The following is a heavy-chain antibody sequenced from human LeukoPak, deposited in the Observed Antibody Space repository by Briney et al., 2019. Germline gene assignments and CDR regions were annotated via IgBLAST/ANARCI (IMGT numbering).Heavy chain of an antibody. Sequence: GGSLRLSCAASGFTVSSNYMSWVRQAPGKGLEWVSVIYSGGRMYYADSVKGRFTISRDNSKNTLYLQMNSLRPEDTAVYYCARVEGAAYYFDYWGQGTLVTVSS. CDR1: GFTVSSNY. CDR3: ARVEGAAYYFDY. D-gene: IGHD1-26*01. J-gene: IGHJ4*02. V-gene: IGHV3-53*01. CDR2: IYSGGRM.